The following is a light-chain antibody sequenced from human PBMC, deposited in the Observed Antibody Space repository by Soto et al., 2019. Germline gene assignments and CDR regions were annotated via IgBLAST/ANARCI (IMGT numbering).Light chain of an antibody. J-gene: IGKJ1*01. CDR3: MQDLQSRT. CDR2: LGS. CDR1: QSLLHSNGYNY. Sequence: DIVMTQSPLSLPVTHGEPASISCRSSQSLLHSNGYNYLDWYLQKPGQSPQLLIYLGSNRASGVHDRFSGSGSGTDFTLKISRVEAEDVGVYYCMQDLQSRTFGQGTKGEI. V-gene: IGKV2-28*01.